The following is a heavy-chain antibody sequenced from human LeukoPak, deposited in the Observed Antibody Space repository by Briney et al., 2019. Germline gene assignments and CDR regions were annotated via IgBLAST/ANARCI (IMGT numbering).Heavy chain of an antibody. Sequence: PGRSLRLSCAASGFTFSSYAMSWVRQAPGKGLEWVSGISRSGGSTYYADSVKGRFTISRDNSKNTLYLQMNSLRVEDTAVYYCARDSRSFIVMITEPRKNLVDYWGQGTLVTVSS. D-gene: IGHD3-16*01. V-gene: IGHV3-23*01. CDR3: ARDSRSFIVMITEPRKNLVDY. CDR2: ISRSGGST. CDR1: GFTFSSYA. J-gene: IGHJ4*02.